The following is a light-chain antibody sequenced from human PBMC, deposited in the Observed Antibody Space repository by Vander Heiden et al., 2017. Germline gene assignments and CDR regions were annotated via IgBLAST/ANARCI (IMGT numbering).Light chain of an antibody. CDR3: AVWDDSLNGWV. Sequence: QPGLIQPPSASGTPGQRVTIACYGSRSKTEPNGVTWYKQLPGAAPILLIYDNNQRPSVVPARFSGSKSGTSASLAIRGLQSADEADYYCAVWDDSLNGWVFGGGTKLTVL. CDR2: DNN. V-gene: IGLV1-44*01. J-gene: IGLJ3*02. CDR1: RSKTEPNG.